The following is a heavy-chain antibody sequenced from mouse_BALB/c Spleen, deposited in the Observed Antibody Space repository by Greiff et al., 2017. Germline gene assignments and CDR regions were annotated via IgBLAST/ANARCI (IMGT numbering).Heavy chain of an antibody. D-gene: IGHD1-1*01. V-gene: IGHV2-9*02. J-gene: IGHJ2*01. Sequence: VQVVESGPGLVAPSQSLSITCTVSGFSLTSYGVHWVRQPPGKGLEWLGVIWAGGSTNYNSALMSRLSISKDNSKSQVFLKMNSLQTDDTAMYYCARGITTVVPFDYWGQGTTLTVSS. CDR2: IWAGGST. CDR1: GFSLTSYG. CDR3: ARGITTVVPFDY.